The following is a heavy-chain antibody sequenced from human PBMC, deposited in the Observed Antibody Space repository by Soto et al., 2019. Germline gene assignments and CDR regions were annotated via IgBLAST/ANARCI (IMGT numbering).Heavy chain of an antibody. V-gene: IGHV1-69*02. CDR2: IIPILGIA. D-gene: IGHD5-18*01. CDR1: GGTFSSYT. CDR3: ARGEYSYGRDY. Sequence: QVQLVQSGAEVKKPGSSVKVSCKASGGTFSSYTISWVRQAPGQGLEWMGRIIPILGIANYAQKFQGRVTIPADNATSTAYLELSSLRSEDKAVDYCARGEYSYGRDYWGQGTLVTVSS. J-gene: IGHJ4*02.